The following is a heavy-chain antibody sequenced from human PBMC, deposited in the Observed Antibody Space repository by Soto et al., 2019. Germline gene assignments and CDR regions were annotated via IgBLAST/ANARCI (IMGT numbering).Heavy chain of an antibody. V-gene: IGHV4-59*08. CDR1: AGSISSYY. D-gene: IGHD1-1*01. CDR2: IYYSGST. CDR3: ARRYVYSFDY. J-gene: IGHJ4*02. Sequence: QVQLQESGPGLVKPSETLSLTCTVSAGSISSYYWSWIRQPPGRGLEWIGYIYYSGSTNSNPSLKSRVTISVDTSKNQVSLKLSSVTAADTAVYYCARRYVYSFDYWGQVTLVTVSS.